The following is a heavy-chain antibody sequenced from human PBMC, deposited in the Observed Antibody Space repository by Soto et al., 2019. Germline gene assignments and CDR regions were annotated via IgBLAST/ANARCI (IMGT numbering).Heavy chain of an antibody. D-gene: IGHD5-12*01. J-gene: IGHJ6*02. CDR3: ARDSIVATILGYYYHGMDV. CDR2: INHSGST. V-gene: IGHV4-34*01. CDR1: GGSFSGYY. Sequence: SETLSLTCAVYGGSFSGYYWSWIRQPPGKGLEWIGEINHSGSTNYNPSLKSRVTISVDTSKNQFSLKLSSVTAADTAVYYCARDSIVATILGYYYHGMDVWGQGTTVTVSS.